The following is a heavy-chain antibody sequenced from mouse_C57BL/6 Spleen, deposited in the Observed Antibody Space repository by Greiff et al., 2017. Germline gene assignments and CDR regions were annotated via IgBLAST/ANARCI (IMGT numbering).Heavy chain of an antibody. CDR1: GYTFTDYY. D-gene: IGHD1-1*01. CDR3: ASSYYYGSSYY. Sequence: VQLQQSGPELVKPGASVKISCKASGYTFTDYYLNWVKQSHGNSLEWIGDINPHNGGTNYNQKFKGKATLTVDKSSSTAYMELRSLTSEDSAVYYCASSYYYGSSYYWGQGTTLTVAS. J-gene: IGHJ2*01. CDR2: INPHNGGT. V-gene: IGHV1-26*01.